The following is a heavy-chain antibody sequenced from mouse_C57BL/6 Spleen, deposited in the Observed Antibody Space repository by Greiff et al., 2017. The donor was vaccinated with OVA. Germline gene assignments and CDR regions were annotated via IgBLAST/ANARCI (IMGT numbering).Heavy chain of an antibody. CDR3: ARNWYFDV. Sequence: EVKLVESGGGLVKPGGSLKLSCAASGFTFSDYGMHWVRQAPEQGLKWVAYISSGSSTLYYADTVKGRFTISRDNAKNTLFLQMTSLRSEDTAMYYCARNWYFDVWGTGTTVTVSS. CDR1: GFTFSDYG. CDR2: ISSGSSTL. J-gene: IGHJ1*03. V-gene: IGHV5-17*01.